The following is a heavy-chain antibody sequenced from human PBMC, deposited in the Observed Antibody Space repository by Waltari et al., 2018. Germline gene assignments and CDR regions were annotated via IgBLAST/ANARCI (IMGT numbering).Heavy chain of an antibody. Sequence: QVQLVQSGAEVKKPGASVKVSCKASGYTFTSYYMHWVRQAPGQGLEWMGISNPSGGSTSYAQKFQGRVTMTRDTSTSTVYMELSSLRSEDTAVYYCAREDSSAAVDYWGQGTLVTVSS. CDR1: GYTFTSYY. CDR3: AREDSSAAVDY. J-gene: IGHJ4*02. D-gene: IGHD6-13*01. V-gene: IGHV1-46*01. CDR2: SNPSGGST.